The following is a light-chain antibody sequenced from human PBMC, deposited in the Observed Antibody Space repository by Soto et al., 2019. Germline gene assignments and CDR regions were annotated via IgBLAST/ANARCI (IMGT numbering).Light chain of an antibody. CDR2: DAS. V-gene: IGKV1-33*01. Sequence: DIQMTQSPSSLSASVGDRVTITCQASQDISNYLNWYQQKPGKAPKLLIYDASNLETGVPSRFSGSGSGTDFTFTISSLQPEDIATYYCQQYDNLALTFGGGTMVEIK. CDR1: QDISNY. CDR3: QQYDNLALT. J-gene: IGKJ4*01.